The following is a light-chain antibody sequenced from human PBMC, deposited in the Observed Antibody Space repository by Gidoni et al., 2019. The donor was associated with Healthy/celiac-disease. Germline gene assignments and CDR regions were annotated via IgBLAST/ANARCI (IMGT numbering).Light chain of an antibody. CDR1: QGISSY. CDR3: QQYYSYPPLP. J-gene: IGKJ4*01. V-gene: IGKV1-8*01. CDR2: AAS. Sequence: AIRMTQSPSSLSASTGDRVTITCRSSQGISSYLAWYQQKPGKAPKLLIYAASTLQSVVPSRFSGSGSGTDFTLTLSCLQSEDFATSYCQQYYSYPPLPFGGGTKVESK.